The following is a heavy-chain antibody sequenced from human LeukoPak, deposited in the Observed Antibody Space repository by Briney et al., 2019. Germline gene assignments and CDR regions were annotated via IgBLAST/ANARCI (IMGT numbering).Heavy chain of an antibody. D-gene: IGHD3-16*02. CDR1: GGPISSYY. CDR2: ISDSGST. J-gene: IGHJ4*02. V-gene: IGHV4-59*01. CDR3: ARVRIEYRSPYFDY. Sequence: PSETLSLTCTVSGGPISSYYWSWIRQPPGKGLEWIAYISDSGSTKYNPPLESRVTMSVDASMTHFSLRLSSVTAADSAVYYCARVRIEYRSPYFDYWGQGTLVTVSS.